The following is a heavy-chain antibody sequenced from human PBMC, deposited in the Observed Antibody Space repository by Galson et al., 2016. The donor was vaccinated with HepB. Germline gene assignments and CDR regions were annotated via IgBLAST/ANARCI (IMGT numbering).Heavy chain of an antibody. V-gene: IGHV1-18*04. Sequence: SVKVSCKASGYTFVNYGFSWVRQAPGQGLEWMGWISAYNGNTNYAQNLQGRVTMTTYTSTNTAYMELRSLRSDDTAVSYCARGPRARVRGVIITGYFDFWGQGTLVTVSS. CDR1: GYTFVNYG. J-gene: IGHJ4*02. D-gene: IGHD3-10*01. CDR2: ISAYNGNT. CDR3: ARGPRARVRGVIITGYFDF.